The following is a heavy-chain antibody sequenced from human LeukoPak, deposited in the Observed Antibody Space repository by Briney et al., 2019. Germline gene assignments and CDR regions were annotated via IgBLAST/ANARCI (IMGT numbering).Heavy chain of an antibody. CDR3: AKDYYGSGSYYNEAYDY. Sequence: GGSLRLSCAASGFTFSSYAMSWVRQAPGKGLEWVSAISGSGSSTYYADSVKGRFTISRDNSKNTLYLQMNSLRAEDTAVYYCAKDYYGSGSYYNEAYDYWGQGTLVTVSS. J-gene: IGHJ4*02. CDR2: ISGSGSST. V-gene: IGHV3-23*01. CDR1: GFTFSSYA. D-gene: IGHD3-10*01.